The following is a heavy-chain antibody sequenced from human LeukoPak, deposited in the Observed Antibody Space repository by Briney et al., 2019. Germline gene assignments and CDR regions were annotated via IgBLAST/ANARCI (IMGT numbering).Heavy chain of an antibody. CDR1: GYTFTTYY. Sequence: EASVKVSCKASGYTFTTYYTHWVRQAPGQGLEWMGIINPNGGSTSYAQKFQGRVTMTRDMSTSTVYMELSSLRSEDTAVYYCTRGARRSASGDYFDYWGQGTLVTVSS. V-gene: IGHV1-46*01. CDR2: INPNGGST. D-gene: IGHD6-25*01. CDR3: TRGARRSASGDYFDY. J-gene: IGHJ4*02.